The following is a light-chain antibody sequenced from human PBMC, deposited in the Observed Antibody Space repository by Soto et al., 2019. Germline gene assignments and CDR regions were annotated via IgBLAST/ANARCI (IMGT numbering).Light chain of an antibody. CDR1: QTLSVW. CDR2: DVS. J-gene: IGKJ5*01. V-gene: IGKV1-5*01. CDR3: QQYNSDPLT. Sequence: DVQMTQSPSTLSASVGDRVTITCRASQTLSVWLAWYQQKPGQAPNLLIYDVSTLGSGVPSRFSGSGSGTDFTLTIDNLQPDDFATYYCQQYNSDPLTFGGGTRLEIK.